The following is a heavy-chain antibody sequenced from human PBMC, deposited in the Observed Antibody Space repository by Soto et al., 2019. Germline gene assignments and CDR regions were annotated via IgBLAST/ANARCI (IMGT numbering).Heavy chain of an antibody. CDR1: GYTFTGYY. Sequence: ASVKVSCKASGYTFTGYYMHWVRQAPGQGLEWMGWINPNSGGTNYAQKFQGRVTMTRDTSISTAYMELGRLRSDDTAVYYCAREYSYERWLMGVYGMDVWGQGTTVTVSS. J-gene: IGHJ6*02. CDR3: AREYSYERWLMGVYGMDV. V-gene: IGHV1-2*02. CDR2: INPNSGGT. D-gene: IGHD5-18*01.